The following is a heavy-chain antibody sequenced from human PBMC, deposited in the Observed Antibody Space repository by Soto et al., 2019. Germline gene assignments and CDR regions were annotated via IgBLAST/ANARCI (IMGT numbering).Heavy chain of an antibody. J-gene: IGHJ6*02. CDR3: ARDRYSGYSSSWYPHYYYYGMDV. V-gene: IGHV3-33*01. CDR2: IWYDGSNK. CDR1: GFTFSSYG. Sequence: GGSLRLSCAASGFTFSSYGMHWVRQAPGKGLEWVAVIWYDGSNKYYADSVKGRFIISRDNSKNTLYLQMNSLRAEDTAVYYCARDRYSGYSSSWYPHYYYYGMDVWGQGTTVTVSS. D-gene: IGHD6-13*01.